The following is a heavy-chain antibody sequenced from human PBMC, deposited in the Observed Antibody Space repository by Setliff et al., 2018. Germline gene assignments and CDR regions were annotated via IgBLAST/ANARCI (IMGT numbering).Heavy chain of an antibody. J-gene: IGHJ5*02. CDR3: ARHVLGYSSSYNWFDP. V-gene: IGHV4-38-2*01. Sequence: SETLSLTCAVSGYSISSGYYWGWIRQPPGKGLEWIGSIYHSGSTYYNPSPKSRVTISVDTSKNQFSLKLSSVTAADTAVYYCARHVLGYSSSYNWFDPWGQGTLVTVSS. CDR2: IYHSGST. D-gene: IGHD6-6*01. CDR1: GYSISSGYY.